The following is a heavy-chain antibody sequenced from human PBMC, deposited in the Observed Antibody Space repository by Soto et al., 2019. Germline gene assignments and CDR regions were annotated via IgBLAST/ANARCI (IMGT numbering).Heavy chain of an antibody. J-gene: IGHJ4*02. D-gene: IGHD3-10*01. CDR1: GHTFTSNA. Sequence: GASVKVSCKASGHTFTSNAIHWMRQAPGQRLEWMGWINGGDADTQFSQNFQGRVTLTRDTSATTAYMELSSLRSEDTAVYYCARGFDGSADYWGQGTLVTVSS. V-gene: IGHV1-3*01. CDR2: INGGDADT. CDR3: ARGFDGSADY.